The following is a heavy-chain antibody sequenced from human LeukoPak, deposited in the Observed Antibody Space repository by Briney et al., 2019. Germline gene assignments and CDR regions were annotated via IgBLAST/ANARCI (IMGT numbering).Heavy chain of an antibody. J-gene: IGHJ6*02. V-gene: IGHV5-51*01. Sequence: GEFLKISCKGSGYSFTSYWIGWVRQMPGKGLEWMGIIYPGDSDTRYSPSFQGQVTISADKSISTAYLRWSSLKASDTAMYYCARCECGSRIGYYYYYGMDVWGQGTTVTVSS. D-gene: IGHD1-26*01. CDR2: IYPGDSDT. CDR1: GYSFTSYW. CDR3: ARCECGSRIGYYYYYGMDV.